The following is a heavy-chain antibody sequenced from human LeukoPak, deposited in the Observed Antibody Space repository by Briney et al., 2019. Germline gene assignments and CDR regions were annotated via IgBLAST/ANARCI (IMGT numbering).Heavy chain of an antibody. CDR1: GFTFSSYS. D-gene: IGHD6-13*01. CDR2: ISSSSSYI. Sequence: TGGSLRLSCAASGFTFSSYSMNCVRQAPGKGLEWVSSISSSSSYIYYADSVKGRFTISRDNAKNSLYLQMNSLRAEDTAVYYCARDEGDAAAGTFGYWGQGTLVTVSS. J-gene: IGHJ4*02. CDR3: ARDEGDAAAGTFGY. V-gene: IGHV3-21*01.